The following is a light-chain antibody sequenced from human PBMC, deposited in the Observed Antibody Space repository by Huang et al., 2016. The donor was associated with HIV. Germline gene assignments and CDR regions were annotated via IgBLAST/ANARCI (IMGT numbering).Light chain of an antibody. CDR1: QSVSNN. V-gene: IGKV3-15*01. CDR2: GAS. CDR3: QQYNNWLPYT. J-gene: IGKJ2*01. Sequence: EIVMTQSPATLSVSPGERATLSCRASQSVSNNLAWYQQKPCQAPRLLIYGASTRATGFPARFSGSGSGTEFTLTISSLQFEDFAIYYCQQYNNWLPYTFGQGTKLEIK.